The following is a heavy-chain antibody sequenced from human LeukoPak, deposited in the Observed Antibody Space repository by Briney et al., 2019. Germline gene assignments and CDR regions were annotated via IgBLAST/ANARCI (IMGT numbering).Heavy chain of an antibody. CDR2: INPNSGGT. Sequence: GASVKVSCKASGYTFTGYYIHWVRQAPGQGLEWMGWINPNSGGTNYAQKFQGRVTMTRDTSISTAYMELRRLRSDDTALYYCARVQTIVGARLYYFDYWGQGALVTVSS. CDR3: ARVQTIVGARLYYFDY. CDR1: GYTFTGYY. V-gene: IGHV1-2*02. D-gene: IGHD1-26*01. J-gene: IGHJ4*02.